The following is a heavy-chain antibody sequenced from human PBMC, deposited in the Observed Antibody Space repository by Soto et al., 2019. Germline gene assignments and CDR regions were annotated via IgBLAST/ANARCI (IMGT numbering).Heavy chain of an antibody. CDR2: IDHSGTNT. J-gene: IGHJ4*02. V-gene: IGHV3-23*05. Sequence: EVQVLESGGGLVQPGGSLRLACAASGFYPMTWVRQAPGTGLEWVSTIDHSGTNTHYADSVKGRFTISRDNSRNTVHLQMNSLRAADTALDYGVAWASAHFDYWGQGTPVTVSS. CDR3: VAWASAHFDY. D-gene: IGHD3-16*01. CDR1: GFYP.